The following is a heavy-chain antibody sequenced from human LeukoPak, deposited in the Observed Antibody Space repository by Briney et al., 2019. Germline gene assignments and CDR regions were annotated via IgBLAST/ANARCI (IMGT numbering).Heavy chain of an antibody. CDR1: GYTFTSYD. J-gene: IGHJ4*02. CDR3: ARASIAVAGQFDY. V-gene: IGHV1-8*01. CDR2: MNPNSGNT. D-gene: IGHD6-19*01. Sequence: ASVKVSCKASGYTFTSYDINWVRQATGQGLEWVGWMNPNSGNTGYAQKFQGRVTMTRNTSISTAYMELSSLRSEDTAVYYCARASIAVAGQFDYWGQGTLVTVSS.